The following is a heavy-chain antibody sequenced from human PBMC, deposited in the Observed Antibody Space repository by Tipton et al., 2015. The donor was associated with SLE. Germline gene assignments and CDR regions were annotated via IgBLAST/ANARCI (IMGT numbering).Heavy chain of an antibody. V-gene: IGHV4-59*08. CDR1: GGSISSYY. CDR3: AQTDYSSGWNHGGFDF. D-gene: IGHD6-19*01. J-gene: IGHJ3*01. CDR2: IYYTGST. Sequence: TLSLTCTVSGGSISSYYWSWIRQPPGKGLEWIGYIYYTGSTYYNPSLKSRVTISVDTSKNQFSLKLNSVTAADTAVYYCAQTDYSSGWNHGGFDFWGQGTMVTVSS.